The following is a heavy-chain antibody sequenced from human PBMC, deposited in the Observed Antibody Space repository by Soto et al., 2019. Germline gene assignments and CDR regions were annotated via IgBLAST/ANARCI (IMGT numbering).Heavy chain of an antibody. D-gene: IGHD6-13*01. CDR2: ISYSGST. V-gene: IGHV4-59*01. CDR3: VRGARWSDY. Sequence: SETLSLTCTVSGGSISGYYWSWIRQPPGKGLEWIGYISYSGSTNYNPSLKSRVTISVDTSKNQFSLKLTSVTAADTAVYYCVRGARWSDYWGQGTLVTVSS. J-gene: IGHJ4*02. CDR1: GGSISGYY.